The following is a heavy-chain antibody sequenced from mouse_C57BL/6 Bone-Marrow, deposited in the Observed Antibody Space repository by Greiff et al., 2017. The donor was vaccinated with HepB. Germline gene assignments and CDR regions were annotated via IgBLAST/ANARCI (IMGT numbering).Heavy chain of an antibody. CDR2: IWSGGST. CDR3: ARSYYGSSYGWYFDV. CDR1: GFSFTSYG. J-gene: IGHJ1*03. V-gene: IGHV2-2*01. D-gene: IGHD1-1*01. Sequence: QVHVKQSGPGLVQPSQSLSITCTVSGFSFTSYGVHWVRQSPGKGLEWLGVIWSGGSTDYNAAFISRLSISKDNSKSQVFFKMNSLQADDTAIYYCARSYYGSSYGWYFDVWGTGTTVTVSS.